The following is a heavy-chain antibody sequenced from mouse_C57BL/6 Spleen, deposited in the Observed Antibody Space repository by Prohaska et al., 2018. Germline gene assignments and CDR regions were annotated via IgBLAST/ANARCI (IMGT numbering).Heavy chain of an antibody. Sequence: QVQLQQSGAELVKPGASVKISCKASGYAFSSYWMNWVKQRPGKGLEWIGQIYPGDGDTNYNGKCKGKGTLTADKSSSTAYMQLSSMTSEDSAVYFCARGSNYKGYFDYWGQGTTLTVSS. D-gene: IGHD2-5*01. J-gene: IGHJ2*01. CDR1: GYAFSSYW. V-gene: IGHV1-80*01. CDR3: ARGSNYKGYFDY. CDR2: IYPGDGDT.